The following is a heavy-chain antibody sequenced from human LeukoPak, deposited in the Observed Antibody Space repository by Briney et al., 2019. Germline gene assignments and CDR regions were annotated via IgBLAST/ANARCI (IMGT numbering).Heavy chain of an antibody. J-gene: IGHJ6*02. CDR3: AREDCSSTSCYGDYYYYGMDV. D-gene: IGHD2-2*01. Sequence: ASVKVSCKASGYTFTSYNIHWVRQAPGQGLEWMGWISAYNGNTNYAQKLQGRVTMTTDTSTSTAYMELRSLRSDDTAVYYCAREDCSSTSCYGDYYYYGMDVWGQGTTVTVSS. V-gene: IGHV1-18*04. CDR1: GYTFTSYN. CDR2: ISAYNGNT.